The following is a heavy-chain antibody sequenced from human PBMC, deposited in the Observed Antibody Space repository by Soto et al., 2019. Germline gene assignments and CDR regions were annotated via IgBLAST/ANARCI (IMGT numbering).Heavy chain of an antibody. V-gene: IGHV3-7*01. CDR1: GFTFSNYW. CDR2: IDKDGGET. Sequence: QPGGSLRLSCAASGFTFSNYWMNWARQAPGKGLEWVANIDKDGGETNYVNSVKGRFTISRDNAKNSLYLQMNSLGTEDTAMYYCARPHCAGDCHLDYWGQGTLVTVSS. D-gene: IGHD2-21*02. CDR3: ARPHCAGDCHLDY. J-gene: IGHJ4*02.